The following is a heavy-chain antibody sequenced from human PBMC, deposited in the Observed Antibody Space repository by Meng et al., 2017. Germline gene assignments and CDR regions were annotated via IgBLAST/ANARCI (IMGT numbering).Heavy chain of an antibody. CDR1: GFTFSSYA. J-gene: IGHJ4*02. CDR2: ISYDGSNK. V-gene: IGHV3-30*04. D-gene: IGHD4-17*01. Sequence: GESLKISCAASGFTFSSYAMHWVRQAPGKGLEWVAVISYDGSNKYYADSVEGRFTISRDNSKNTLYLQMNSLRAEDTAVYYCARGDYGDYGWGQETLVTVSS. CDR3: ARGDYGDYG.